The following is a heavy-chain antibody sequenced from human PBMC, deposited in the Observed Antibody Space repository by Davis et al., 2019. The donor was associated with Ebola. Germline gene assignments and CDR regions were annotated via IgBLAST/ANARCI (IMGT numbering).Heavy chain of an antibody. CDR1: GGSFSGYY. V-gene: IGHV4-34*11. CDR2: IYYSGST. Sequence: MPSETLSLTCAVYGGSFSGYYWSWIRQPPGKGLEWIGYIYYSGSTNYNPSLKRRATISVDTSKNQFSLNLSSVTAADTAVYYCARALYSATYGMDVWGQGTTVTVSS. D-gene: IGHD4-11*01. CDR3: ARALYSATYGMDV. J-gene: IGHJ6*02.